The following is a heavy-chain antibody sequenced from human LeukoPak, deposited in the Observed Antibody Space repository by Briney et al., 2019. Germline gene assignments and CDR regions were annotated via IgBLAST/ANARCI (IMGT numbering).Heavy chain of an antibody. CDR3: ARGGRYYYDSSGSYHDVFDI. J-gene: IGHJ3*02. Sequence: SETVSSKASGGTFNIFAISWVRQPPGQRLEWMGRIIPILGIANYPQKFQGRVTITADKSTSTAYMELSSLRSEDTAVYYCARGGRYYYDSSGSYHDVFDIWGQGTRVTVSS. CDR2: IIPILGIA. CDR1: GGTFNIFA. V-gene: IGHV1-69*04. D-gene: IGHD3-22*01.